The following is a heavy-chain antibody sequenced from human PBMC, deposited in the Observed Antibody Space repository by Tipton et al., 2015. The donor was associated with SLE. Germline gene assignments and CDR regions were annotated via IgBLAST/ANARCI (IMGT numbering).Heavy chain of an antibody. CDR3: AREANYYYYGMDV. V-gene: IGHV3-53*04. CDR1: GFTVSSNY. CDR2: IYSGGST. J-gene: IGHJ6*02. Sequence: QLVQSEGGLVQPGGSLRLSCAASGFTVSSNYMSWVRQAPGKGLEWVSVIYSGGSTYYADSVKGRFTISRHNSKNTLYLQMNSLRAEDTAIYYCAREANYYYYGMDVWGQGTTVTVSS.